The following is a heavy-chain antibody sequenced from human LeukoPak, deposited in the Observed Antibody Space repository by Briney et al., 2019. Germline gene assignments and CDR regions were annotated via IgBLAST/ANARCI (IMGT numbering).Heavy chain of an antibody. D-gene: IGHD3-22*01. Sequence: GGSLRLSCAASGFTFSSYSMNWVRQAPGKGLEWVSSISSSSSYIYYADSVKGRFTISRDNAKNSLYLQMNSLRAEDTAVYYCAKDPHYYDSNGWFDPWGQGTLVTVSS. CDR1: GFTFSSYS. J-gene: IGHJ5*02. V-gene: IGHV3-21*04. CDR3: AKDPHYYDSNGWFDP. CDR2: ISSSSSYI.